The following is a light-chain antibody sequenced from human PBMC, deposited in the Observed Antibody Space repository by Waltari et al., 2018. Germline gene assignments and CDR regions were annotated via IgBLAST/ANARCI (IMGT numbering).Light chain of an antibody. Sequence: EVALTQSPATLSLSPGEGATLSCRASQSVSSYLAWYQQKPGQAPRLLIYDASNRATGIPARFSGSGSGTDFTLTISSLEPEDVAVYYCQQRANWPPITFGQGTRLEIK. V-gene: IGKV3-11*01. CDR2: DAS. CDR3: QQRANWPPIT. J-gene: IGKJ5*01. CDR1: QSVSSY.